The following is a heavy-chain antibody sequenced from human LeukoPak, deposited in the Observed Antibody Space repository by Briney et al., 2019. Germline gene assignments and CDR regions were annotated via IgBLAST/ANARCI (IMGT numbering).Heavy chain of an antibody. CDR3: ARSPGVATTEFDY. V-gene: IGHV3-13*01. D-gene: IGHD5-12*01. CDR2: IGTAGDT. J-gene: IGHJ4*02. Sequence: PGGSLRLSCAASGFTFSSYDMHWVRQATGKGLEWVSAIGTAGDTYYPGSVKGRFTISGENAKNSLHLQMNSLRAGDTAVYYCARSPGVATTEFDYWAREPWSPSPQ. CDR1: GFTFSSYD.